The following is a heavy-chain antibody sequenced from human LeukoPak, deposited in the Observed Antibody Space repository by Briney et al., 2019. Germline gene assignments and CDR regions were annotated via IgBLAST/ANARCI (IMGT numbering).Heavy chain of an antibody. Sequence: GGSLRLSCAASGFTFSNSAMSWVRQAPGKRLEWVSSVSGSGGGTYYVDSVKGRFTISRDNSKNTLYLQVNSLRAEDTAVYYCARADTSGYIYYFDYWGQGTLVTVSS. J-gene: IGHJ4*02. CDR1: GFTFSNSA. CDR2: VSGSGGGT. CDR3: ARADTSGYIYYFDY. V-gene: IGHV3-23*01. D-gene: IGHD3-22*01.